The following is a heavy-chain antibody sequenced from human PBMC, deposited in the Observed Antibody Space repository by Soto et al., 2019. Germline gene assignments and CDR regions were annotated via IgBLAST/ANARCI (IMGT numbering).Heavy chain of an antibody. Sequence: EVQLVESGGGLVQPGGSLRISCAASGFTFSRFSLNWVRQAPGKGLEGVSYISSTGNTIYYADSVKGRFTISRDLAKNSLYLQMNNLRDEDTAVYYCARDKDYSIDYWGQGTLVTVSS. CDR3: ARDKDYSIDY. D-gene: IGHD4-4*01. V-gene: IGHV3-48*02. J-gene: IGHJ4*02. CDR1: GFTFSRFS. CDR2: ISSTGNTI.